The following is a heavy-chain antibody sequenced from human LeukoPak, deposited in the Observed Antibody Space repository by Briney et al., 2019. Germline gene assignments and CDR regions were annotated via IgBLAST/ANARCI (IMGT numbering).Heavy chain of an antibody. V-gene: IGHV3-23*01. D-gene: IGHD2-15*01. CDR2: ISNNGGYT. CDR3: AKQLGYCSDGSCYFPY. Sequence: GGSLRLSCAASGFTFNNYAMSWVRQAPGKGLEWVSAISNNGGYTYYADSVQGRFTISRDNSKSTLCLQMNSLRAEDTAVYYCAKQLGYCSDGSCYFPYWGQGTLVTVSS. J-gene: IGHJ4*02. CDR1: GFTFNNYA.